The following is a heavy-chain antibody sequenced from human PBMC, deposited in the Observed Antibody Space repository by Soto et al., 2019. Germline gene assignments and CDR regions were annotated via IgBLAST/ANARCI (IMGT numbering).Heavy chain of an antibody. CDR2: IIPISGTA. CDR3: ARSQGSSTSLEIYYYYYYGMDV. V-gene: IGHV1-69*01. D-gene: IGHD2-2*01. J-gene: IGHJ6*02. CDR1: GGTFSSYA. Sequence: QVQLVQSGAEVKKPGSSVKVSCKASGGTFSSYAISWVRQAPGQGLEWMGGIIPISGTANYAQKFQGRVTLTADDSTSTAYMALSSLRSEDTAVYYCARSQGSSTSLEIYYYYYYGMDVWGQGTTVTVSS.